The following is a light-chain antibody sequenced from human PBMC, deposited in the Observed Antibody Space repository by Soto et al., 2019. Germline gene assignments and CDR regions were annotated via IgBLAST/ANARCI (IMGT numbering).Light chain of an antibody. Sequence: EIVLTQSPGTLSLSPGERATLSCRASQSVSSSYLAWYQQKPGQAPRLLIYGASSTATGIPDRFSGSGSGTDFTLTISRLAPEDFAVYYCQQYGSSPPWTFGQGTKVEIK. V-gene: IGKV3-20*01. CDR2: GAS. J-gene: IGKJ1*01. CDR1: QSVSSSY. CDR3: QQYGSSPPWT.